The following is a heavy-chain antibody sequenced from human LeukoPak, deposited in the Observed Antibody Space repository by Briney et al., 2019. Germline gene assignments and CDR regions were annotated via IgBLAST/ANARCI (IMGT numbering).Heavy chain of an antibody. Sequence: GGSLRLSCTTSGFGFRGTWMTWVRQAPGKGLPWVGRINGKVSGELRHYGAPVKDMFSISRDDSKAPVLLQINSLHTKDTAVYYCIAESENSISWVSYSYSNYWGQGTLVTVSS. J-gene: IGHJ4*02. V-gene: IGHV3-15*06. CDR3: IAESENSISWVSYSYSNY. D-gene: IGHD4-11*01. CDR2: INGKVSGELR. CDR1: GFGFRGTW.